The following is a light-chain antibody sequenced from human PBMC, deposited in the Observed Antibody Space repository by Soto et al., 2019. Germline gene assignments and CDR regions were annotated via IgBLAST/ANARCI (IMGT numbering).Light chain of an antibody. CDR3: HQRSTWPRT. Sequence: EIVLTQSPATLSLFPGERATLSCRASQSVRTYLAWYQQKPGQAPRLLISDASKRATGIPARFSGSGSGTDFTLTISSLEAEDSAVYYCHQRSTWPRTFGGGTKVDIK. CDR2: DAS. CDR1: QSVRTY. V-gene: IGKV3-11*01. J-gene: IGKJ4*01.